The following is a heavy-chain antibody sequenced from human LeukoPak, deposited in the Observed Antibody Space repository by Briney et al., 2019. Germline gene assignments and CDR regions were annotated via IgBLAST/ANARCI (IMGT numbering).Heavy chain of an antibody. V-gene: IGHV1-3*01. CDR1: GYSFPHYG. J-gene: IGHJ4*02. D-gene: IGHD5-24*01. Sequence: ASVKASCKASGYSFPHYGVQWVRQAPGQTLEWMGWINAGSGGGKYSPKFQGRLTMTSDTSATTLYMELNSLRSEDTAVYYCARSGDNWSCDNWGQGTLVTVSS. CDR3: ARSGDNWSCDN. CDR2: INAGSGGG.